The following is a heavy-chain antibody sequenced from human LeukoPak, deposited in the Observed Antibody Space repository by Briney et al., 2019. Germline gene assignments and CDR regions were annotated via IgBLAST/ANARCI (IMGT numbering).Heavy chain of an antibody. Sequence: GGSLRLSCAASGFTFDDYAMHWVRQAPGKGLEWVSGISWNSGSIGYADSVKGRFTISRDNAKNSLYLQMNSLRAEDTAVYYCVRKLDYSNGEYFDYWGQGTLVTVSS. D-gene: IGHD4-11*01. V-gene: IGHV3-9*01. CDR2: ISWNSGSI. J-gene: IGHJ4*02. CDR1: GFTFDDYA. CDR3: VRKLDYSNGEYFDY.